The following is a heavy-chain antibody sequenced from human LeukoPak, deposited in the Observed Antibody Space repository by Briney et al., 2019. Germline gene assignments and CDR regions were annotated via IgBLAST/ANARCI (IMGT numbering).Heavy chain of an antibody. J-gene: IGHJ4*02. CDR1: GGSISSYY. V-gene: IGHV4-59*08. CDR3: ARWVDIAAAGYFDY. D-gene: IGHD6-13*01. Sequence: SETLSLTCTVSGGSISSYYWSWIRRPPGKGLEWIGYIYYSGSTNYNPSLKSRVTISVDTSKNQFSLKLSSVTAADTAVYYCARWVDIAAAGYFDYWGQGTLVTVSS. CDR2: IYYSGST.